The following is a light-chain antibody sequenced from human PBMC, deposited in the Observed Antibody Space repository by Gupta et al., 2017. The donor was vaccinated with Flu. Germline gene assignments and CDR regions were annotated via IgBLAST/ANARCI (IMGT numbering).Light chain of an antibody. CDR1: NIGSKN. V-gene: IGLV3-21*02. J-gene: IGLJ1*01. CDR2: DDK. Sequence: GETTRVTGSRSNIGSKNVHWYQHKPGQAPVLVLYDDKARPSGVPERFSGSNSGSTATLTISGVEAGDEADYYCQVWDSSSSPEVFGTGTKVTVL. CDR3: QVWDSSSSPEV.